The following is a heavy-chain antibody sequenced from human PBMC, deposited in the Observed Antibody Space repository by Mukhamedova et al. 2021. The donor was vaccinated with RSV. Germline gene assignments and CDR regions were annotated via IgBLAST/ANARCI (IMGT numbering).Heavy chain of an antibody. CDR2: IIPILGIA. Sequence: GQGLEWMGGIIPILGIANYAQKFQGRVTITADKSTSTAYMELSSLRSEDTAVYYCARSPSSSSAVGLKYYFDYWGQGTLVTVSS. J-gene: IGHJ4*02. CDR3: ARSPSSSSAVGLKYYFDY. D-gene: IGHD6-6*01. V-gene: IGHV1-69*10.